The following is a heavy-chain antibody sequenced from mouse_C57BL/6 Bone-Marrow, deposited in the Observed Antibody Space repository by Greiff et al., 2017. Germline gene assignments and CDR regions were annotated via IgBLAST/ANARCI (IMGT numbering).Heavy chain of an antibody. CDR3: ARGSSYVYWYFDV. CDR1: GYTFTDYN. Sequence: DVKLQESGPELVKPGASVKMSCKASGYTFTDYNMHWVKQSHGKSLEWIGYINPNNGGTSYNQKFKGKATLTVNKSSSTAYMELRSLTSEDSAVYYCARGSSYVYWYFDVWGTGTTVTVSS. J-gene: IGHJ1*03. CDR2: INPNNGGT. D-gene: IGHD1-1*01. V-gene: IGHV1-22*01.